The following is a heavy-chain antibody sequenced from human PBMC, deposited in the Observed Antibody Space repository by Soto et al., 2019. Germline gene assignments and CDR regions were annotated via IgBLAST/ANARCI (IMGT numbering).Heavy chain of an antibody. J-gene: IGHJ4*02. CDR3: VRDGGCGYSQVDH. CDR1: GFSFRNYG. V-gene: IGHV3-30*03. Sequence: QVQLVESGGGVVQPGGSLRLSCVVSGFSFRNYGMHWVRRVAGGGLEWVAVVSHDGSNKYYVDSLKGRFTISRDNSKNTVFLQMDSLGPDDTAVYYCVRDGGCGYSQVDHWGQGTLVIVSS. D-gene: IGHD5-18*01. CDR2: VSHDGSNK.